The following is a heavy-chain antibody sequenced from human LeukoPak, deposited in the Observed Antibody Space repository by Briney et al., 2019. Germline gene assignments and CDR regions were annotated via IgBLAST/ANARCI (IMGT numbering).Heavy chain of an antibody. CDR3: AREKYFDPPGAFDI. J-gene: IGHJ3*02. CDR1: GGSISSYY. CDR2: IYYSGST. Sequence: SETLSLTCTVSGGSISSYYWSWIRQPPGKGLEWLGYIYYSGSTNYNPSLKSRVTISVDTSKNQFSLKLSSVTAADTAVYYCAREKYFDPPGAFDIWGQGTMVTVSS. D-gene: IGHD3-9*01. V-gene: IGHV4-59*01.